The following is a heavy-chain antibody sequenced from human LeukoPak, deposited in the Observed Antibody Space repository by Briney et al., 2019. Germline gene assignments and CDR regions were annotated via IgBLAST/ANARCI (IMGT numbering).Heavy chain of an antibody. CDR3: AKLPGGNYYYYVDV. D-gene: IGHD1-7*01. V-gene: IGHV3-64*01. CDR1: GFTFSTYG. J-gene: IGHJ6*03. Sequence: GGSLRLSCAASGFTFSTYGMHWVRQAPGKGLEYVSAISSNGGSTYYANSVKGRFTISRDNSKNTLYLQMNSLRAEDTAVYYCAKLPGGNYYYYVDVWGKGTTLTVSS. CDR2: ISSNGGST.